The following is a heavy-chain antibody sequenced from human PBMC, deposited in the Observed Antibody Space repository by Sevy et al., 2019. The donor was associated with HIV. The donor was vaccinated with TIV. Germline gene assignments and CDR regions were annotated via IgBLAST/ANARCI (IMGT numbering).Heavy chain of an antibody. CDR1: GFTFSSYW. V-gene: IGHV3-7*03. D-gene: IGHD2-2*01. Sequence: GGSLRLSCAASGFTFSSYWMSWVRQAPGKGLEWVANIKQDGSEKYYVDSVKGRFTISRDNAKNSLYLQMNSLRAEDTAVYYCARVFQYQLPGTLYNWFDPWGQGTLVTVSS. CDR2: IKQDGSEK. CDR3: ARVFQYQLPGTLYNWFDP. J-gene: IGHJ5*02.